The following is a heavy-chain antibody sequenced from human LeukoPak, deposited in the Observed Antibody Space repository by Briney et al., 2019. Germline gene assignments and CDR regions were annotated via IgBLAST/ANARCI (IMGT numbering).Heavy chain of an antibody. CDR3: ARGSAITSTRAFDI. CDR1: GGSISSGGYS. Sequence: PSETLSLTCAVSGGSISSGGYSWSWIRQPPGKGLEWIGYIYHSGSTYYNPSLKSRVTISVDRSKNQFSLKLSSVTAADTAVYYCARGSAITSTRAFDIWGQGTMVTVSS. V-gene: IGHV4-30-2*01. CDR2: IYHSGST. J-gene: IGHJ3*02. D-gene: IGHD3-10*01.